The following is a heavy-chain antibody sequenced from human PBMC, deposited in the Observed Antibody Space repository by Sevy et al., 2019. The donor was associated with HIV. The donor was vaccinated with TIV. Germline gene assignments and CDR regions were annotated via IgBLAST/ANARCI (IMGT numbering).Heavy chain of an antibody. J-gene: IGHJ1*01. CDR1: GFTFSRYS. CDR2: ISFDASNK. Sequence: GGSLRLSCAASGFTFSRYSMHWVPQAPGKGLEWVATISFDASNKHYADSVKGRFTISRDNFQNSLFLQMNSLRPEDTAVYYCALERLSSDVAEYFQNWGQGTLVTVSS. D-gene: IGHD1-1*01. V-gene: IGHV3-30*04. CDR3: ALERLSSDVAEYFQN.